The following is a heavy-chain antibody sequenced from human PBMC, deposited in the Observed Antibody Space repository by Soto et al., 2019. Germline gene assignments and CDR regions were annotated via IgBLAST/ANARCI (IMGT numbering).Heavy chain of an antibody. J-gene: IGHJ5*02. Sequence: QVQLVQSGAEVKKPGASVKVSCKASGYTFTSYAMHWVRQAPGQRLEWMGWINAGNGNTKYSQTFQGRVTITRDTSASPAYMELSSVRSEDTAVYYCARADCSGGSCERLNWFDPWGQGTLVTVSS. CDR2: INAGNGNT. CDR1: GYTFTSYA. CDR3: ARADCSGGSCERLNWFDP. V-gene: IGHV1-3*01. D-gene: IGHD2-15*01.